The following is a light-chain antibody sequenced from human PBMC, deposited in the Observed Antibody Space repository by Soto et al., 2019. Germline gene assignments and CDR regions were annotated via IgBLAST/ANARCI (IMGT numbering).Light chain of an antibody. CDR2: DVS. CDR3: EQYNSDSPWT. J-gene: IGKJ1*01. CDR1: QSISNW. V-gene: IGKV1-5*01. Sequence: DIHMTQSPSTLSASVGDRVTITCRASQSISNWVAWYQQKPGKAPKLLIYDVSNFESGVPSRFSGSGSGTAFNLATSGLQPDDCATYYGEQYNSDSPWTFGQGTKVEMK.